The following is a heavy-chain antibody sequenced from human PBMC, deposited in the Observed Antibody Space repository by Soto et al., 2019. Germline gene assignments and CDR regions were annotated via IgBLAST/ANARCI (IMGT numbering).Heavy chain of an antibody. CDR2: IWYDGSNK. V-gene: IGHV3-33*01. J-gene: IGHJ6*02. CDR1: GFTFSSYG. D-gene: IGHD6-13*01. Sequence: QVQLVESGGGVVQPGRSLRLSCAASGFTFSSYGMHWVRQAPGKGLEWVAVIWYDGSNKYYADSVKGRFTISRDNSKNTLYLQMNSLRAEDTAVYYCARDPYSSIWYYYYYGMDVWVQGTTVTVSS. CDR3: ARDPYSSIWYYYYYGMDV.